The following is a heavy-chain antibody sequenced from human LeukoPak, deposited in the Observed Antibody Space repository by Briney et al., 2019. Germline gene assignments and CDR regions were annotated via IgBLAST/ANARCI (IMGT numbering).Heavy chain of an antibody. D-gene: IGHD2-15*01. CDR3: ARDRFMRYCSGGSCYAYYYGMDV. CDR2: IYYSGST. J-gene: IGHJ6*02. V-gene: IGHV4-59*01. CDR1: GGSISSYY. Sequence: SETLSLTCTVSGGSISSYYWSWIRQPPGKGLEWIGYIYYSGSTNYNPSLKSRVTISVDTSKNQFSLKMSSVTAADTAVYYCARDRFMRYCSGGSCYAYYYGMDVWGQGTTVTVSS.